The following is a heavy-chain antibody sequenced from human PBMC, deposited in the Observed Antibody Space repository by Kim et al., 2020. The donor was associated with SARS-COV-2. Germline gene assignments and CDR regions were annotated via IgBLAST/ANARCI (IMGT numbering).Heavy chain of an antibody. CDR3: AADYPGIAAADFP. D-gene: IGHD6-13*01. Sequence: YAQKFQERVTITRDMSTSTAYMELSSLRSEDTAVYYCAADYPGIAAADFPWGQGTLVTVSS. J-gene: IGHJ5*02. V-gene: IGHV1-58*01.